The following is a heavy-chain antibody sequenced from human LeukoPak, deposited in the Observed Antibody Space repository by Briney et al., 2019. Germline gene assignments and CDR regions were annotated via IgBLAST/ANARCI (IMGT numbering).Heavy chain of an antibody. CDR1: GYTFTSYG. Sequence: GASVKVSCKASGYTFTSYGISWVRQAPGQGLEWMGWISAYNGNTNYAQKLQGRVTMTTDTSTSTAYMELRSLRSDDTAVYYCALSSVEQWLVRHGMDVWGQGTTVPVSS. CDR2: ISAYNGNT. CDR3: ALSSVEQWLVRHGMDV. V-gene: IGHV1-18*01. D-gene: IGHD6-19*01. J-gene: IGHJ6*02.